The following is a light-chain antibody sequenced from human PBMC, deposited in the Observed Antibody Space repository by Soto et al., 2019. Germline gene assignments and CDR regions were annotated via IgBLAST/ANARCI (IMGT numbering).Light chain of an antibody. CDR3: QQYNDWSSR. V-gene: IGKV1-5*01. Sequence: DIQMTQSPSTLTASVGDRVTITCRASQSVTNFLAWYQQKPGKAPKRLIYDASTLEDGVPSRFSGSASGTQFTLTISSVQPDDYATYYCQQYNDWSSRFGQGTKLEIK. J-gene: IGKJ2*03. CDR2: DAS. CDR1: QSVTNF.